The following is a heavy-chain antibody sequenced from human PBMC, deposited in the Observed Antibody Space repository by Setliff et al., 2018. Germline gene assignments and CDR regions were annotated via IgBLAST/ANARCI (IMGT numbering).Heavy chain of an antibody. V-gene: IGHV4-59*01. Sequence: PSETLSLTCTVSGGSISSDYWSWIRQSPGKGLEWIGYIYYSGTTNYNHSLKSRVIISVDTSKTQFSLRLSSVTAADTAVYFCARGCSSGSCYPHDVFAIWGPGTMVTVSS. CDR2: IYYSGTT. CDR1: GGSISSDY. D-gene: IGHD2-15*01. J-gene: IGHJ3*02. CDR3: ARGCSSGSCYPHDVFAI.